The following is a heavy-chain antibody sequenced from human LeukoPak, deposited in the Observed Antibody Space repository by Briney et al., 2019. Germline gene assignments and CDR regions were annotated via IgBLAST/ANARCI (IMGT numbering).Heavy chain of an antibody. Sequence: GGSLRLSCAASGFTFSNYAMSWVRQAPGKGLEWVSAISGSGGSTYYADSVKGRFTISRDNSKNTLYLQMNSLRAEDTAVYYCARDLTIFGVADAFDIWGQGTMVTVSS. CDR3: ARDLTIFGVADAFDI. V-gene: IGHV3-23*01. CDR2: ISGSGGST. D-gene: IGHD3-3*01. CDR1: GFTFSNYA. J-gene: IGHJ3*02.